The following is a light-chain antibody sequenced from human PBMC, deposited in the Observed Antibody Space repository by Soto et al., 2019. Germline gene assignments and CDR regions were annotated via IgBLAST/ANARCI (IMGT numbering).Light chain of an antibody. J-gene: IGLJ2*01. V-gene: IGLV1-44*01. CDR2: SNN. CDR3: AAWDDSLNGVV. CDR1: SSNIGSNT. Sequence: QSVLTQPPSASGTPGQRVTISCSGSSSNIGSNTVNWYQQLPGTAPKLLIYSNNQRPSGVPARFSGSKSGTSDSLAISGLQSEDEADYYCAAWDDSLNGVVFGGGTKLTVL.